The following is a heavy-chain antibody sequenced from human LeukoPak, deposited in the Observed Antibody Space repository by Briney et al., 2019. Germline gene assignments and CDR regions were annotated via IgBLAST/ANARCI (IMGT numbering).Heavy chain of an antibody. J-gene: IGHJ6*02. V-gene: IGHV3-11*04. D-gene: IGHD6-19*01. Sequence: GGSLRLSCAASGFTFSDYYMSWIRQAPGEGLEWVSYISSSGSTIYYADSVKGRFTISRDNSKNTLYLQMNSLSAEDTAVYYCARDPPRWLDYYYGMDVWGQGTTVTVAS. CDR1: GFTFSDYY. CDR3: ARDPPRWLDYYYGMDV. CDR2: ISSSGSTI.